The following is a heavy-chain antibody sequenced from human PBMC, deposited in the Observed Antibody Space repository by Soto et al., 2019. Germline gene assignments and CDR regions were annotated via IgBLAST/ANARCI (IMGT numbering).Heavy chain of an antibody. V-gene: IGHV4-59*08. CDR2: IYQDGTT. Sequence: QVQLQESGPGVVKSSETLSLICTASGGSVRNYYWNWIRQPPGKGLEGIGNIYQDGTTKDTPSIKSRINMSVDTYKSQVSLMLSSVTAADTAIYFCAASYGSGSYPDYWGQGTLVTVSS. D-gene: IGHD3-10*01. CDR1: GGSVRNYY. CDR3: AASYGSGSYPDY. J-gene: IGHJ4*02.